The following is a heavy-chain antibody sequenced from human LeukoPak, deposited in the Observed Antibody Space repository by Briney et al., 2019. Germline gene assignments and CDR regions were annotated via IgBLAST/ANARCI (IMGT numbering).Heavy chain of an antibody. Sequence: GGSLRLSCAASGFTFSRYTMSWVRQAPGKGLEWVSAISGSGGSTYYPDSVKGRFTISRDNSKTTLYLQMNGLRAEDTAVYYCAKEEEKGVVLEHNHDYWGQGTLVTVAS. CDR1: GFTFSRYT. D-gene: IGHD2-15*01. CDR2: ISGSGGST. J-gene: IGHJ4*02. CDR3: AKEEEKGVVLEHNHDY. V-gene: IGHV3-23*01.